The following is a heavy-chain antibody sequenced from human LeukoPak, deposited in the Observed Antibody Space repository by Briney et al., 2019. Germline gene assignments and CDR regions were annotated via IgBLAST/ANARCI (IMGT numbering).Heavy chain of an antibody. Sequence: SQTLSLTCAISGDSVSSNSAAWNWIRQSPSRGLEWLGRTYYRSKWYNDYAVSVKSRLTINPDTSKNQFSLQLNSVTPEDTAVYYCARAPARVGYYGSGILDWYFDYWGQGTLVTVSS. CDR1: GDSVSSNSAA. V-gene: IGHV6-1*01. J-gene: IGHJ4*02. CDR2: TYYRSKWYN. CDR3: ARAPARVGYYGSGILDWYFDY. D-gene: IGHD3-10*01.